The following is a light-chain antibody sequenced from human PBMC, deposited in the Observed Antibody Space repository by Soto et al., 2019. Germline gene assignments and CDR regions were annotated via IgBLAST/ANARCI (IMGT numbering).Light chain of an antibody. CDR2: GNN. CDR1: SSNIGAGYD. Sequence: QSVLTQPPSVSGAPGQRVTISCTGSSSNIGAGYDVHWYQQLPGTAPKLLIYGNNNRPSGVPDRFSGSKSGPSASLAITGLQAEDEADYYCQSYDSSLSGHVVFGGGTKLTVL. J-gene: IGLJ2*01. CDR3: QSYDSSLSGHVV. V-gene: IGLV1-40*01.